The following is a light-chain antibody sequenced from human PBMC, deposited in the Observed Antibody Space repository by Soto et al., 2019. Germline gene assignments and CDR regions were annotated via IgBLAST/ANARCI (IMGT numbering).Light chain of an antibody. CDR2: AAS. CDR1: QGINDY. J-gene: IGKJ4*01. CDR3: QQFNVYPLT. V-gene: IGKV1-9*01. Sequence: DIPLTQSPSFLSASVGDRVTITCRASQGINDYLAWYQQKPGKAPKLLIYAASTLQSEVPSRFSGSASGTEFTLTISSLQPEDFATYYCQQFNVYPLTFGGGTKVEIK.